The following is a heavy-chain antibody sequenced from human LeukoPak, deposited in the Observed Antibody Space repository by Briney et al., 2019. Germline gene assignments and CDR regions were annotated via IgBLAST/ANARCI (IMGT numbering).Heavy chain of an antibody. D-gene: IGHD5-18*01. CDR2: INPNSGGT. Sequence: GASVKASCKASGYTFTGYYMHWVRQAPGQGLEWMGWINPNSGGTNYAQKFQGRVTMTRATSISTAYMELSRLSADETAVYYCARDQRYGHNNFDYWGQGTLVTVSS. CDR3: ARDQRYGHNNFDY. V-gene: IGHV1-2*02. J-gene: IGHJ4*02. CDR1: GYTFTGYY.